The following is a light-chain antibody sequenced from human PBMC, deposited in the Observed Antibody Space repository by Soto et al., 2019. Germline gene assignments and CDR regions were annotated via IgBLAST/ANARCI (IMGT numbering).Light chain of an antibody. CDR1: SSDVGAYNY. J-gene: IGLJ1*01. V-gene: IGLV2-11*01. CDR3: CSYGGSYTYV. Sequence: QSALTQPRSVSGSPGQSVTISCTGTSSDVGAYNYVSWYQQHPGKAPKLMIYDVSKRPSGVPDRFSGSKSGNTASLTISGLQAEDEADYYCCSYGGSYTYVFGTGTMLTVL. CDR2: DVS.